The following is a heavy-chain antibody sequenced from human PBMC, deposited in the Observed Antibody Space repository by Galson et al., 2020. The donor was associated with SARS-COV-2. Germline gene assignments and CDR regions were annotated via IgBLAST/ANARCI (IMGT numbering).Heavy chain of an antibody. J-gene: IGHJ6*02. CDR3: ARNYGLTPSGPYYYYYGMDV. CDR2: INPNHGGT. V-gene: IGHV1-2*02. Sequence: ASVKVSCKASRYTFTGHYVHWVRQAPGQGLEWMGWINPNHGGTNYAQKFQGRVTMTRDTSISTAYMELSRLRSDDTAIYYCARNYGLTPSGPYYYYYGMDVWGQGTKVTVSS. CDR1: RYTFTGHY. D-gene: IGHD3-10*01.